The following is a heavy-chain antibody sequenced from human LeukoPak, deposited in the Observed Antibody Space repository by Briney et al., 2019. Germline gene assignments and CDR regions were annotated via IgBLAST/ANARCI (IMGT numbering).Heavy chain of an antibody. Sequence: GGSLRLSCAASGFTFSSYSMNWVRQAPGKGLEWVSSISSRSGHTFYADSVRGRFTISRDTTKNSPYLQMNSLRAVDTAVYYCARELDGIQDLDYWGQGTLVTVSS. CDR2: ISSRSGHT. CDR1: GFTFSSYS. CDR3: ARELDGIQDLDY. J-gene: IGHJ4*02. V-gene: IGHV3-21*01. D-gene: IGHD1-1*01.